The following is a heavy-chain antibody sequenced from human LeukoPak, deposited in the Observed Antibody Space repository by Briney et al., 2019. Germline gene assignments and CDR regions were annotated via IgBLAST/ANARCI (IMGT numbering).Heavy chain of an antibody. CDR3: ATADYYDSSGYSYYFDY. Sequence: GRSLRLSCTASGFTFGDYAMSWVRQAPGKGLEWVSYISSSGSTIYYADSVKGRFTISRDNAKNSLYLQMNSLRAEDTAVYYCATADYYDSSGYSYYFDYWGQGTLVTVSS. V-gene: IGHV3-48*03. J-gene: IGHJ4*02. D-gene: IGHD3-22*01. CDR1: GFTFGDYA. CDR2: ISSSGSTI.